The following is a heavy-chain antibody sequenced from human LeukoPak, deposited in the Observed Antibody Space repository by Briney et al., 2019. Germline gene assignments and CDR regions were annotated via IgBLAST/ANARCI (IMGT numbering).Heavy chain of an antibody. V-gene: IGHV1-18*01. Sequence: ASVKVSCKASGYTFINSGVTWVRQAPGQGLEWMGWISAYNGNTDYAQKFQGRVTMTTDTSTTTAYMHLTSLSSDDTAVYYCARGRDKGDYWGQGTLVTVSS. J-gene: IGHJ4*02. CDR2: ISAYNGNT. CDR3: ARGRDKGDY. CDR1: GYTFINSG.